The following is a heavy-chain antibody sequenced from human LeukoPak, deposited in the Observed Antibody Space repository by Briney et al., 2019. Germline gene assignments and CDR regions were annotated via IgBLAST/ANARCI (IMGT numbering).Heavy chain of an antibody. Sequence: ASVKVPCKASGYTFTSYGISWVRQAPGQGLEWMGWISAYNGNTNYAQKLQGRVTMTTDTSTSTAYMELRSLRSDDTAVYYCARETYYYDSRVFDYWGQGTLVTVSS. D-gene: IGHD3-22*01. CDR3: ARETYYYDSRVFDY. CDR1: GYTFTSYG. CDR2: ISAYNGNT. V-gene: IGHV1-18*01. J-gene: IGHJ4*02.